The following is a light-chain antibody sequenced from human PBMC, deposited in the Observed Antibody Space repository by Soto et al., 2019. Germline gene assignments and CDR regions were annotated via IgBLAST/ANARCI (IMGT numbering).Light chain of an antibody. Sequence: QSVLTQPRSVSGSPGQSVIVSCNGTSSDVGGYNYVSWFQHHPGKAPKLMIYDVTKRPSGVPDRFSGSKSGNTASLTISGLQAEDEADYYCCSYAGSYTYVFGTGTKLTVL. J-gene: IGLJ1*01. CDR2: DVT. CDR3: CSYAGSYTYV. CDR1: SSDVGGYNY. V-gene: IGLV2-11*01.